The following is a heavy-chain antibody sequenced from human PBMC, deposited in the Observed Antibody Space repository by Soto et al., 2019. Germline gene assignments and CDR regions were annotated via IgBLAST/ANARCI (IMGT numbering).Heavy chain of an antibody. CDR3: AIARKYSSGWYAGREAFDI. V-gene: IGHV1-69*02. J-gene: IGHJ3*02. Sequence: SVKVSCKASGGTFSSYTISWVRQAPGQWLEWMGRIIPILGIANYAQKFQGRVTITADKSTSTTYMELSSLRSEDTAVYFCAIARKYSSGWYAGREAFDIWGQGTMVTVSS. CDR2: IIPILGIA. D-gene: IGHD6-19*01. CDR1: GGTFSSYT.